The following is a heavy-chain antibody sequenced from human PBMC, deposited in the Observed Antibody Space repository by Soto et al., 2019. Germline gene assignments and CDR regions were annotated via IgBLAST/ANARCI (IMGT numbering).Heavy chain of an antibody. V-gene: IGHV1-18*01. CDR1: GYTFTAYG. D-gene: IGHD3-22*01. CDR3: ARELNTDSSAYYDFAY. Sequence: ASVKVSCKTSGYTFTAYGLAGLRQAPGQRPEWMGWVSTNNADTNYAQKFQGRVTMTTDRSTTTTYMELRSLRSDDTAVYYCARELNTDSSAYYDFAYWGHATLVTVS. CDR2: VSTNNADT. J-gene: IGHJ4*01.